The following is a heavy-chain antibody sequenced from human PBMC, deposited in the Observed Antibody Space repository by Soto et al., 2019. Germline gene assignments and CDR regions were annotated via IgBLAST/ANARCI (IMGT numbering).Heavy chain of an antibody. J-gene: IGHJ4*02. Sequence: PGGSLRLSCAASGFTFSSYSMNWVRQAPGKGLEWVSSISSSSSYIYYADSVKGRFTISRDNAKNSLYLQMNSLRAEDTAVYYCARRNYDILTGYYSHWGQGTLVTVSS. CDR3: ARRNYDILTGYYSH. D-gene: IGHD3-9*01. V-gene: IGHV3-21*01. CDR2: ISSSSSYI. CDR1: GFTFSSYS.